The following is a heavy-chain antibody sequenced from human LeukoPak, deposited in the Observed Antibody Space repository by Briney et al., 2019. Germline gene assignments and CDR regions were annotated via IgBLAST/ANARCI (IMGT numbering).Heavy chain of an antibody. CDR2: IIPIFGTA. V-gene: IGHV1-69*05. CDR1: GGTFSSYA. J-gene: IGHJ4*02. CDR3: ARAYGGNSGPFDY. D-gene: IGHD4-23*01. Sequence: ASVKVSCKASGGTFSSYAISWVGQAPGQGLEWMGGIIPIFGTANYAQKFQGRVTITTDESTSTAYMELSSLRSEDTAVHYCARAYGGNSGPFDYWGQGTLVTVSS.